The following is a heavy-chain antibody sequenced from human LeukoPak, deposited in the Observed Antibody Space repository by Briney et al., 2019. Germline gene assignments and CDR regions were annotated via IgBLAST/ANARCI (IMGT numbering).Heavy chain of an antibody. CDR2: VYSGGST. D-gene: IGHD1-20*01. V-gene: IGHV3-53*01. Sequence: PGGSLRLSCAASGFSVSSNYMSWVRQAPGKGLEWVSVVYSGGSTYADSVKGRFTISRDKSKNTLYLQMNSLRAEDTAMYYCARDPGYIWNDGGVKYYFDYWGQGTLVTVSS. J-gene: IGHJ4*02. CDR1: GFSVSSNY. CDR3: ARDPGYIWNDGGVKYYFDY.